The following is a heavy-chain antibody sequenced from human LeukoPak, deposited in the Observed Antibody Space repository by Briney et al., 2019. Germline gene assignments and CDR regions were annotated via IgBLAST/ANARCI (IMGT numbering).Heavy chain of an antibody. V-gene: IGHV3-53*01. CDR3: ARAREYCAGNEGYEYVQD. Sequence: GASLRLSCAASGFTVRSNPMAWVRQAPGSGLEWISVIYSGGSTYYADSVGGRFTISRDEWENTLFLQMTSLRVEDTALYYCARAREYCAGNEGYEYVQDWGQGGLVIVSS. J-gene: IGHJ1*01. D-gene: IGHD2-21*01. CDR1: GFTVRSNP. CDR2: IYSGGST.